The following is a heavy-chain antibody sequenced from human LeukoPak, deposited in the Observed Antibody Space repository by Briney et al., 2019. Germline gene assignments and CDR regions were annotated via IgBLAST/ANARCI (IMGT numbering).Heavy chain of an antibody. CDR3: ARLRGYSYGINGFDI. CDR2: IGTAHDA. V-gene: IGHV3-13*01. D-gene: IGHD5-18*01. Sequence: PGGSLRLSCAASGFTFNDYDMHWVREAPAKGLEWLSGIGTAHDAHCAGSVKGRFTISRESATNSVYLQMNSLRDGDTAVYYCARLRGYSYGINGFDIWGQGTMVTVSS. J-gene: IGHJ3*02. CDR1: GFTFNDYD.